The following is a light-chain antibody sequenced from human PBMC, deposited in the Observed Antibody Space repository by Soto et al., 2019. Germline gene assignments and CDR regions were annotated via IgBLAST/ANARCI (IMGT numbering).Light chain of an antibody. Sequence: EIVMTQSPGTLSVSPGERATLSCRASQGVGTNLAWYQQRPGQAPRLLIYAASTRATGIPARFSGRGSGTECTLTISSLQSEDFALYFCQQYNNWPLYSFGQGTKLEIK. CDR1: QGVGTN. J-gene: IGKJ2*01. CDR2: AAS. V-gene: IGKV3-15*01. CDR3: QQYNNWPLYS.